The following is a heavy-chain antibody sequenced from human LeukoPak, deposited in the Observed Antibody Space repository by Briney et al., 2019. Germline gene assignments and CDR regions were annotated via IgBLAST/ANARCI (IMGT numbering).Heavy chain of an antibody. Sequence: SETLSLTCSVSGDSVTSYYWTWIRQPPGKGLEWIGEIKHSGSINYNPFLKSRVTISVDTSKNQFSLKLSSVTAADTAVYYCARHRRDGSPTQDWGQGILVTVSS. CDR3: ARHRRDGSPTQD. J-gene: IGHJ4*02. CDR1: GDSVTSYY. V-gene: IGHV4-34*01. D-gene: IGHD5-24*01. CDR2: IKHSGSI.